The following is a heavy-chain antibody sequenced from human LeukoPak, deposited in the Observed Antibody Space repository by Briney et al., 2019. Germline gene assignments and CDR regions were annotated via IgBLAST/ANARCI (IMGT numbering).Heavy chain of an antibody. V-gene: IGHV3-23*01. CDR1: GVTFSNYA. CDR3: AKVLFRRFGEPALDY. Sequence: GGSLRLSCAASGVTFSNYAMSWVRQAPGNGLEWVSAINDNAGKTYYADSVKGRFTISRDNSKNTLYLQMNSLRAEDTAVYYCAKVLFRRFGEPALDYWGQGTLVTVSS. D-gene: IGHD3-10*01. CDR2: INDNAGKT. J-gene: IGHJ4*02.